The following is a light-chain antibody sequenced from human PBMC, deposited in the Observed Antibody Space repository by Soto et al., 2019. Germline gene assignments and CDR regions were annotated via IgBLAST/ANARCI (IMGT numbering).Light chain of an antibody. Sequence: EIALTQSPGTLSFSPGERATLSCRASQRLPTSYLAWYQHRHGQAPRLLIYGVSHRATGVPARFSATGSATDFTLSISSLEPEDFAVDYCQLHGGSFSNSFGRGTRLEI. CDR1: QRLPTSY. J-gene: IGKJ2*01. CDR2: GVS. CDR3: QLHGGSFSNS. V-gene: IGKV3-20*01.